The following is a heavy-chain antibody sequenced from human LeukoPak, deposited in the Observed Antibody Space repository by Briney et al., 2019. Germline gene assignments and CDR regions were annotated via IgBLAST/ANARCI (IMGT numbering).Heavy chain of an antibody. Sequence: QPGGSLRLSCAVSGFTFISYSMSWVRQAPGKGLEWVSYISSDSSNIYYADSVNGRFTISRDNAKNSLYLQMNSLRTEDTAVYYCARDPRRHRGAFDIWGQGTMVSVSS. CDR3: ARDPRRHRGAFDI. CDR2: ISSDSSNI. D-gene: IGHD1-14*01. V-gene: IGHV3-48*01. CDR1: GFTFISYS. J-gene: IGHJ3*02.